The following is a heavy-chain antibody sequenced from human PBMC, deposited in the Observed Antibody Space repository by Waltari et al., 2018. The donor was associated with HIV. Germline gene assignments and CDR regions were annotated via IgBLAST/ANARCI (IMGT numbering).Heavy chain of an antibody. Sequence: QVQLKQRGAGLVKHSETLALTCAGYGGSFSGYFWNWVGQPPVKGLEWFGEVNHNEITNYNPSLKSRVSITVDSSKNQFSLRLRSVTAADTAVYYCARLAGRDSSGQYSHYYSGMDVWGQGTTVTVSS. CDR3: ARLAGRDSSGQYSHYYSGMDV. D-gene: IGHD3-22*01. J-gene: IGHJ6*02. CDR2: VNHNEIT. V-gene: IGHV4-34*01. CDR1: GGSFSGYF.